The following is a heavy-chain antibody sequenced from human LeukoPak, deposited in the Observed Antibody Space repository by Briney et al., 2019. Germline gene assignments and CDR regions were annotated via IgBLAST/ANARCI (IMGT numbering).Heavy chain of an antibody. V-gene: IGHV3-21*01. Sequence: GGSLRLSCAASGFTFSSYSMNWVRQAPGKGLEWVSSISSSSNYIYYADSVEDRFTISKDNPKHSLYLQMNSLRAEDTAVYYCARDYYDSSGSYGVSLYYYYMDVWGKGTTVTVSS. J-gene: IGHJ6*03. CDR2: ISSSSNYI. CDR1: GFTFSSYS. CDR3: ARDYYDSSGSYGVSLYYYYMDV. D-gene: IGHD3-22*01.